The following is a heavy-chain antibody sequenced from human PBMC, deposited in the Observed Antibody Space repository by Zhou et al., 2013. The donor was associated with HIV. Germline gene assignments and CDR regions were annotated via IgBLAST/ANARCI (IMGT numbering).Heavy chain of an antibody. Sequence: QVQLVQSGAEVKKPGASVKVPCKASGYRFASYGITWVRQAPGQGLEWMGWISPYSGDTKFAQNYQDRVTMTTDISTSTAYMEVRSLRSDDSAMYYCARVLFDRFDYWGQGTLVTVSS. J-gene: IGHJ4*02. CDR3: ARVLFDRFDY. V-gene: IGHV1-18*01. D-gene: IGHD3-9*01. CDR1: GYRFASYG. CDR2: ISPYSGDT.